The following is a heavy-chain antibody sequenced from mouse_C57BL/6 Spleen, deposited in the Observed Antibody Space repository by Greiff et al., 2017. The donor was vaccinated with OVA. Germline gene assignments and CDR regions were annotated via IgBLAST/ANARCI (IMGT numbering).Heavy chain of an antibody. J-gene: IGHJ2*01. CDR1: GFTFSDYG. Sequence: EVKLVESGGGLVKPGGSLKLSCAASGFTFSDYGMHWVRQAPEKGLEWVAYISSGSSTIYYADTVKGRFTISRDNAKNTLFLQVTSLRSEDTAMYYCARWGPYYFDYWGQGTTLTVSS. V-gene: IGHV5-17*01. CDR3: ARWGPYYFDY. CDR2: ISSGSSTI.